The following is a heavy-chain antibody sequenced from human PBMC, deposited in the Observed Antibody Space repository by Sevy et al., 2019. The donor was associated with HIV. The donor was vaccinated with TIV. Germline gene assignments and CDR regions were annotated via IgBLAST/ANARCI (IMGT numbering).Heavy chain of an antibody. Sequence: GGSLRLSCAASGFTFSSYSMNWVRQAPGKGLEWVSSISSSSSYIYYADSVKGRFTISRDNAKNSLYLQMNSLRAEDTAVYYCARENIAVAGIGYYFDHWGQGTLVTVSS. V-gene: IGHV3-21*01. CDR1: GFTFSSYS. CDR2: ISSSSSYI. J-gene: IGHJ4*02. CDR3: ARENIAVAGIGYYFDH. D-gene: IGHD6-19*01.